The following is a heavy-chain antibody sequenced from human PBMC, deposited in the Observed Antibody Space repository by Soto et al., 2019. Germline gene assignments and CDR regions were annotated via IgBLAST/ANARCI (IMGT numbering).Heavy chain of an antibody. CDR1: GDSVSKYY. J-gene: IGHJ5*02. Sequence: PSETLSLTCTVSGDSVSKYYWNWIRQPAGKGLEWIGRIYTTRSPNYNPSLKSRVTMSVDTSKNQFSLKLNLSSVTAADTAVYYCARSQAYGDYANLDTWGQGTLVTVS. CDR2: IYTTRSP. V-gene: IGHV4-4*07. CDR3: ARSQAYGDYANLDT. D-gene: IGHD4-17*01.